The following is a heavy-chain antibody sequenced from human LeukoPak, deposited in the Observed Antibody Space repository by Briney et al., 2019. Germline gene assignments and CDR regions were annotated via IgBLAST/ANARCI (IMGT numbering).Heavy chain of an antibody. J-gene: IGHJ4*02. D-gene: IGHD6-19*01. Sequence: GXSLRXSCAASGFTFSSYGMHWVRQAPGKGLEWVAFIRYDGSDKYYADSVKGRFTISRDNSKNTLYLQMNSLRGEDTAVYYCAKGSDWSFDYWGQGTLVTVSS. CDR2: IRYDGSDK. CDR3: AKGSDWSFDY. CDR1: GFTFSSYG. V-gene: IGHV3-30*02.